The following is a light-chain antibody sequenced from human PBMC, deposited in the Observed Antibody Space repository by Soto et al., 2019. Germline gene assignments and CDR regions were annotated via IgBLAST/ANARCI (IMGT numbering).Light chain of an antibody. CDR1: QSVSSN. V-gene: IGKV3-15*01. Sequence: EIVMTQSPATLSVSPGERATLSCRASQSVSSNLAWYQQKPGQAPRLLIYGASTRATGIPARFSGRGSGTEFNLTISSLQSEDFAVYYCQQYNNWWTFGQGTKVEIK. CDR2: GAS. J-gene: IGKJ1*01. CDR3: QQYNNWWT.